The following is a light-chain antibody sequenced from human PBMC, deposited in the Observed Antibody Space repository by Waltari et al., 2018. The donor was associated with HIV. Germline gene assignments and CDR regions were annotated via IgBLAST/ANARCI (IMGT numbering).Light chain of an antibody. CDR1: RGHIHSS. CDR2: LNSDGRH. CDR3: QTWGTGIQV. V-gene: IGLV4-69*01. J-gene: IGLJ2*01. Sequence: QVVLTQPPSASASLGASVKLTCPLSRGHIHSSIAWHQLQPPKGPRFLMKLNSDGRHSKWDGIPDRFSGSSSGAERYLTISSLQSEDEADYFCQTWGTGIQVFGGGTRLTVL.